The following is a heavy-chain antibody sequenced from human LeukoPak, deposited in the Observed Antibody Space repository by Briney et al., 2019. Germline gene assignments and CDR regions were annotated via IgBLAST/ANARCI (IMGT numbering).Heavy chain of an antibody. CDR1: GFTFSSYW. D-gene: IGHD3-16*01. V-gene: IGHV3-7*01. CDR3: ARDARGSGTDAFDI. CDR2: IKQDGSEK. J-gene: IGHJ3*02. Sequence: GGSLRLSCAASGFTFSSYWMSWVRQAPGKGLEWVANIKQDGSEKYYVDSVKGRFTISRDNAKNSLYLQMNSLRAEDTAVYYCARDARGSGTDAFDIWGQGTMVTVSS.